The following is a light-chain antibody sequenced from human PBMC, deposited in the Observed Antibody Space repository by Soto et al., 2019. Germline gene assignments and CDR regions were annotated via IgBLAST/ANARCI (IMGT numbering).Light chain of an antibody. V-gene: IGKV2-30*02. CDR3: LQATHWPWT. CDR1: QSLVHSDGNTY. J-gene: IGKJ1*01. Sequence: DVVMTQSPLSLPVTLGQPASISCRSSQSLVHSDGNTYLSWFQQRPGQSPRRLIYKVSNRDSGVPDRFSGRGSGTDFTLKISRVEAEDVVVYYCLQATHWPWTFGQGTKVEI. CDR2: KVS.